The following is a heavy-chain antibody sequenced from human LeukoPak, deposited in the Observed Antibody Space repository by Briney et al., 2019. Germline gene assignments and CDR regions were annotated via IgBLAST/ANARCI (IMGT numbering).Heavy chain of an antibody. CDR3: AGGFYSGSFDP. V-gene: IGHV3-7*02. J-gene: IGHJ5*02. CDR1: GFTFSRYW. D-gene: IGHD1-26*01. CDR2: IKQDGSVK. Sequence: GGSLRLSCAASGFTFSRYWMSWVRQAPGKGLEWVAIIKQDGSVKYYVDSVKGRFTISRDNAKNSLYLQMNSLRADDTAVYYCAGGFYSGSFDPWGQGTLVTVSS.